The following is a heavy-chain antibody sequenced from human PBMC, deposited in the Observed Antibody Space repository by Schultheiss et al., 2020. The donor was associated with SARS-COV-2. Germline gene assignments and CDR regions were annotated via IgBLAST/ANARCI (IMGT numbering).Heavy chain of an antibody. CDR1: GFTFSNAW. CDR3: AKEVAVAGSFDY. CDR2: ISSSGSTI. D-gene: IGHD6-19*01. J-gene: IGHJ4*02. V-gene: IGHV3-11*01. Sequence: GGSLRLSCAASGFTFSNAWMSWVRQAPGKGLEWVSYISSSGSTIYYADSVKGRFTISRDNAKNSLYLQMNSLRAEDTAVYYCAKEVAVAGSFDYWGQGTLVTVSS.